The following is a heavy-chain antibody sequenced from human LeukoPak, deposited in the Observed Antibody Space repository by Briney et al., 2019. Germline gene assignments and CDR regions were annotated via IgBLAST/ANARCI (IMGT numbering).Heavy chain of an antibody. V-gene: IGHV1-24*01. J-gene: IGHJ4*02. CDR3: ARRGPGGY. Sequence: GASVKVSCKVSGYTLTELSMHWVRQAPGKGLEWMGGFDPEDGETIYAQKFQGRVTMTTDTSTSTAYMELRSLRSDDTAVYYCARRGPGGYWGQGTLVTVSS. CDR1: GYTLTELS. D-gene: IGHD3-10*01. CDR2: FDPEDGET.